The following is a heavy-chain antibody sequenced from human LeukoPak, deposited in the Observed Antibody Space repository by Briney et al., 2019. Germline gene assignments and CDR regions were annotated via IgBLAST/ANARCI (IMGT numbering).Heavy chain of an antibody. CDR3: ARALGVGYNYGY. Sequence: GRSLRLSCAASGFTFSKYAMHWVRQAPGKGLEWVAVIAYDGSNKFYADSVKGRSTISRDNSRDTLYLQMNSLRAEDTAVYYCARALGVGYNYGYWGQGTLVTISS. D-gene: IGHD5-12*01. CDR2: IAYDGSNK. V-gene: IGHV3-30-3*01. J-gene: IGHJ4*02. CDR1: GFTFSKYA.